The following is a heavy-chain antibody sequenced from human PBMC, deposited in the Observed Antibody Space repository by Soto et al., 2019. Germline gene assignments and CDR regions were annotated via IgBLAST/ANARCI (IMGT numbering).Heavy chain of an antibody. J-gene: IGHJ5*02. CDR3: ATAGGIAAAGRSNWFDP. CDR2: ISYDGSNK. CDR1: GFTFSSYA. V-gene: IGHV3-30-3*01. Sequence: QVQLVESGGGVVQPGRSLRLSCAASGFTFSSYAMHWVRQAPGKGLEWVAVISYDGSNKYYADSVKGRFTISRDNSKNTLYLQMNSLRAEDTAVYYCATAGGIAAAGRSNWFDPWGQGTLVTVSS. D-gene: IGHD6-13*01.